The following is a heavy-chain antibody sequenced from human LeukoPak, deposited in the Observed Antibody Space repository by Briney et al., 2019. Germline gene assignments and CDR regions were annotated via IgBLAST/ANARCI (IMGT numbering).Heavy chain of an antibody. CDR1: GGSFSGYY. Sequence: SETLSLTCAVYGGSFSGYYWSWIRQPPGKGLEWIGEINHSGSTNYNPSLKSRVTISVDTSKNQFSLKLSSVTAADTAVYYCARVIPNSSGYWAPNFDYWGQGTLVTVSS. CDR2: INHSGST. V-gene: IGHV4-34*01. D-gene: IGHD3-22*01. CDR3: ARVIPNSSGYWAPNFDY. J-gene: IGHJ4*02.